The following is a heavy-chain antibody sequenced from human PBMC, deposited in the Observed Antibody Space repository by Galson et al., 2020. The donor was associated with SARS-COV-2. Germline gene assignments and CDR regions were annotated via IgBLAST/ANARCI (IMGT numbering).Heavy chain of an antibody. J-gene: IGHJ4*02. V-gene: IGHV3-23*01. CDR1: GFTFDKYA. CDR2: ISIAGTT. Sequence: GESLKISCATSGFTFDKYAMTWVRQAPGKGLEWVSGISIAGTTYYADSVKGRFTISRDSSKKTLYLQMDSLRAEDSAVYYCAKATETYSFDYWGQGTLVTLSS. CDR3: AKATETYSFDY.